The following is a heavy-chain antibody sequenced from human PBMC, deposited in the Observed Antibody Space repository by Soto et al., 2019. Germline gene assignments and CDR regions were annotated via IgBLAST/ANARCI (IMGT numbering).Heavy chain of an antibody. Sequence: EVQLLESGGGLVQPGGSLRLSCAASGFTFSSYAMSWVRQAPGKGLEWVSAISGSGGSTYYADSVKGRFTISRDNSKNTLYLQMNSLRAEDTAVYYCAKPYDDILTGYSDFDYWGQGTLVTVSS. D-gene: IGHD3-9*01. CDR2: ISGSGGST. CDR3: AKPYDDILTGYSDFDY. V-gene: IGHV3-23*01. J-gene: IGHJ4*02. CDR1: GFTFSSYA.